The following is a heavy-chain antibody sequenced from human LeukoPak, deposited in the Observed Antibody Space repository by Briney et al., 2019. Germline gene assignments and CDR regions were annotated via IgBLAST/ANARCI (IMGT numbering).Heavy chain of an antibody. CDR1: GFTFSTYA. CDR3: AKVRELLSQSFDY. V-gene: IGHV3-23*01. Sequence: GGSLRLSCAASGFTFSTYAMSWVRQAPGEGLEWVSAISGSGGSTYYADSVKGRFTISRDNSKNTLYLQMNSLRAEDTAVYYCAKVRELLSQSFDYWGQGTLVTVSS. D-gene: IGHD1-26*01. J-gene: IGHJ4*02. CDR2: ISGSGGST.